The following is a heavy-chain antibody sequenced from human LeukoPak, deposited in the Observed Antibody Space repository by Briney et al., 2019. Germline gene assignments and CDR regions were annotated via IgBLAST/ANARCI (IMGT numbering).Heavy chain of an antibody. CDR2: ISPDGSTT. J-gene: IGHJ6*02. CDR3: ARGFENNYYYYGMDV. Sequence: GGSLRLSCAASGFTFSRYWMHWVRQAPGKGLMWVSRISPDGSTTLYADSVKGRFTISRDNAKNSLYLQMNSLRAEDTAVYYCARGFENNYYYYGMDVWGQGTTVTVSS. D-gene: IGHD2/OR15-2a*01. CDR1: GFTFSRYW. V-gene: IGHV3-74*03.